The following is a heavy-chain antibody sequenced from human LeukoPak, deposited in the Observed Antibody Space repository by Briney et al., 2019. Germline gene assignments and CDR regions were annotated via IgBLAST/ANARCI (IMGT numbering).Heavy chain of an antibody. Sequence: GGSLRLSCAASGFTFDDYAMHWVRQAPGKGLGWVSGISWNSGSIGYADSVKGRFTISRDNAKNSLYLQMNSLRAEDMALYYCAKEAMVRGAHNDAFDIWGQGTMVTVSS. CDR1: GFTFDDYA. CDR3: AKEAMVRGAHNDAFDI. J-gene: IGHJ3*02. V-gene: IGHV3-9*03. D-gene: IGHD3-10*01. CDR2: ISWNSGSI.